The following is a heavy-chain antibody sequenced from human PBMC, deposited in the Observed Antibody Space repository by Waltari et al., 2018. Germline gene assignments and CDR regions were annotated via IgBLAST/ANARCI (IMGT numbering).Heavy chain of an antibody. CDR1: GFTFSSYS. D-gene: IGHD1-7*01. CDR2: ISSSSSTI. Sequence: EVQLVESGGGLVQPGGSLRLSCAASGFTFSSYSMNWVRQAPGKGLEWVSYISSSSSTIDYADSVKGRFTISRNNAKNSLYLQMNSLRAEDTAVYYCARDQGITGTTGAEGLDYWGQGTLVTVSS. J-gene: IGHJ4*02. CDR3: ARDQGITGTTGAEGLDY. V-gene: IGHV3-48*04.